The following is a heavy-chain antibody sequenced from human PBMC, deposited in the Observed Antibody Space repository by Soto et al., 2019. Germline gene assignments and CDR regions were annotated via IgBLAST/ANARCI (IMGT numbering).Heavy chain of an antibody. CDR2: IYYSGST. V-gene: IGHV4-31*03. CDR1: GGSISSGGYY. J-gene: IGHJ3*02. CDR3: ARDAAVWSGYSRDAFDI. D-gene: IGHD3-3*01. Sequence: PSETLSLTCTVSGGSISSGGYYWSWIRQHPGKGLEWIGYIYYSGSTHYNPSLKSRVTISVDTSKNQFSLKLSSVTAADTAVYYCARDAAVWSGYSRDAFDIWGQGTMVTVSS.